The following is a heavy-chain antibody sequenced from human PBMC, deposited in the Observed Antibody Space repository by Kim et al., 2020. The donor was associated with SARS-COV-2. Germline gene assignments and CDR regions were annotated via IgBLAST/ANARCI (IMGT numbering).Heavy chain of an antibody. CDR1: GFTFGDYA. Sequence: SLRLSCTASGFTFGDYAMSWVRQAPGKGLEWVGFIRSKAYGGTTEYAASVKGRSTISRDDSNTIAYLQMNSLKTEDTAVYYCTRDRYSCDYWGQGTLVTVSS. CDR2: IRSKAYGGTT. J-gene: IGHJ4*02. CDR3: TRDRYSCDY. V-gene: IGHV3-49*04. D-gene: IGHD5-18*01.